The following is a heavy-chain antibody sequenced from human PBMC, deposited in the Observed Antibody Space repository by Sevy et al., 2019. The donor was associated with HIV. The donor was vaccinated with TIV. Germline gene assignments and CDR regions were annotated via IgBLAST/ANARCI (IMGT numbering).Heavy chain of an antibody. Sequence: SETLSLTCTVSGGSISSGDYYWSWIRQPPGKGLEWIGYIYYSGSTYYNPSLKGRVTISVDTSKNQFSLKLSSVTAADTAVYYCARDRFTAMVHNYYYYYGMDVWGQGTTVTVSS. CDR1: GGSISSGDYY. D-gene: IGHD5-18*01. J-gene: IGHJ6*02. CDR2: IYYSGST. V-gene: IGHV4-30-4*01. CDR3: ARDRFTAMVHNYYYYYGMDV.